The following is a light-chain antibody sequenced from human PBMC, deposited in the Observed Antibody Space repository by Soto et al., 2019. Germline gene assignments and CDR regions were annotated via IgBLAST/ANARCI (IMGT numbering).Light chain of an antibody. CDR3: QQYNSHWSWT. V-gene: IGKV1-5*03. CDR1: QSISTY. J-gene: IGKJ1*01. CDR2: QAS. Sequence: DIQMTESPSSLSASLGDRVTITRRARQSISTYLNWYQQKSGKAPNLLIYQASNLQSGVPPRFSGGGFGTEFTLTISNLQPEDFAMYYCQQYNSHWSWTFGQGTKVDIK.